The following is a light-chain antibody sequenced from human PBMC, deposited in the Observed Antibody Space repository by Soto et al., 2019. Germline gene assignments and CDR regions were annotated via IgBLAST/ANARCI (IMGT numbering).Light chain of an antibody. V-gene: IGKV3-20*01. J-gene: IGKJ3*01. CDR3: QQYGTPLFT. Sequence: IVLTQSPGTLSLSPGERATLSCGASQSVTNNFLAWYQQKPGQAPRLLIYGASGRATGVPDRFSGSGSGTDVTLTISRREPGDFAVYYCQQYGTPLFTFGPGTKVDIK. CDR1: QSVTNNF. CDR2: GAS.